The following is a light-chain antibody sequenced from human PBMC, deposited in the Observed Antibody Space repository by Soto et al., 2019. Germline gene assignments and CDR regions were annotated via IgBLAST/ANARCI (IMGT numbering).Light chain of an antibody. CDR3: ASYRSANSLVV. CDR1: SRDIGNYNY. V-gene: IGLV2-14*01. J-gene: IGLJ1*01. CDR2: EVT. Sequence: ALTQPASVSGSRGQSITISCTGTSRDIGNYNYVSWYQHHPGKAPKLMIYEVTSRPSGVSDRFSGSKSGMTASLTISGLQPEDEADYFCASYRSANSLVVFGTGTKVTVL.